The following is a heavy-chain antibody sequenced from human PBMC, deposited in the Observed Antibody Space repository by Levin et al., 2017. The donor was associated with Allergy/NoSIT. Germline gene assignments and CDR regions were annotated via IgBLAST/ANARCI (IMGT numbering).Heavy chain of an antibody. V-gene: IGHV1-18*01. Sequence: GESLKISCKASGYTFTSYGISWVRQAPGQGLEWMGWISAYNGNTNYAQKLQGRVTMTTDTSTSTAYMELRSLRSDDTAVYYCARLDSGYDWVDYWGQGTLVTVSS. J-gene: IGHJ4*02. CDR2: ISAYNGNT. D-gene: IGHD5-12*01. CDR3: ARLDSGYDWVDY. CDR1: GYTFTSYG.